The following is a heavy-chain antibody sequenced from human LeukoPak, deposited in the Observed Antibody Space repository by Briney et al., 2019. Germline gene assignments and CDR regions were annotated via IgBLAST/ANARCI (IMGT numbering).Heavy chain of an antibody. CDR3: ARVLRGDYGGNRFDP. CDR1: GGTFSSYA. D-gene: IGHD4-23*01. Sequence: EASVKVSCKASGGTFSSYAISWVRQAPGQGLEWMGGIIPIFGTANYAQKFQGRVTITTDESTSTAYMELSSLGSEDTAVYYCARVLRGDYGGNRFDPWCQGTLVTVSS. V-gene: IGHV1-69*05. J-gene: IGHJ5*02. CDR2: IIPIFGTA.